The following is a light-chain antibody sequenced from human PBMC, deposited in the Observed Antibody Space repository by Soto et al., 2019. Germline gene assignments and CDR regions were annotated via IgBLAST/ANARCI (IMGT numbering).Light chain of an antibody. CDR2: GAY. CDR3: EQYGSSPLT. Sequence: EIVLTQSPGTLSLSPGERGTLSCRASQSVSNNYLAWYQQKPGQAPRLLIYGAYTRATGIPTRFSGSGSGTAFTLTISRVEPEDFAVYYCEQYGSSPLTFGPGTKVDIK. CDR1: QSVSNNY. V-gene: IGKV3-20*01. J-gene: IGKJ3*01.